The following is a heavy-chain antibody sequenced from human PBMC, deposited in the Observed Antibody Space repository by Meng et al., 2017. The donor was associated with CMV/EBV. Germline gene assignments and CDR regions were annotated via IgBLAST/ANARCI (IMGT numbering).Heavy chain of an antibody. Sequence: HITLKAAGPTLAKPQPPLSVACAFSWCCHSSSGVGVGWIRQPPGKALEWLALIYCDDDKRYSPSLKSRLTITKDTSKNQVVLTMTNMDPVDTATYYCARIAAAGRFDYWGQGTLVTVSS. D-gene: IGHD6-13*01. CDR3: ARIAAAGRFDY. J-gene: IGHJ4*02. CDR1: WCCHSSSGVG. CDR2: IYCDDDK. V-gene: IGHV2-5*02.